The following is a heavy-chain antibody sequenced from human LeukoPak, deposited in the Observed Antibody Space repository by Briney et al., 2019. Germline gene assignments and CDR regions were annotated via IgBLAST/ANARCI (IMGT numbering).Heavy chain of an antibody. D-gene: IGHD4-23*01. J-gene: IGHJ6*03. Sequence: PSETLSLTCTVPGGSISSSSYYWGWIRQPPGKGLEWIGSIYYSGSTYYNPSLKSRVTISVDTSKNQFSLKLSSVTAADTAVYYCARLANYGGNWHYYYYYYMDVWGKGTTVTISS. CDR1: GGSISSSSYY. CDR3: ARLANYGGNWHYYYYYYMDV. CDR2: IYYSGST. V-gene: IGHV4-39*01.